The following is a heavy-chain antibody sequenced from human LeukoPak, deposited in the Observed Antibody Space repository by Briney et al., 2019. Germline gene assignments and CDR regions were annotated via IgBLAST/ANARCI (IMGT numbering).Heavy chain of an antibody. CDR2: INSDGSST. CDR3: ARDPRSRGWLRSSASY. D-gene: IGHD5-12*01. V-gene: IGHV3-74*01. J-gene: IGHJ4*02. CDR1: GYTFSSYW. Sequence: PGGSLRLSCAASGYTFSSYWMHWVRQAPGKGLVWVSRINSDGSSTSYADSVKGRFTISRDNAKNTLYLQMNSLRAEDTAVYYCARDPRSRGWLRSSASYWGQGTLVTVSS.